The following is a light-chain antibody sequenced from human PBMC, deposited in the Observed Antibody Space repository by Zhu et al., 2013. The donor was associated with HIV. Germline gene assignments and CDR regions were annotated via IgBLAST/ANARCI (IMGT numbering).Light chain of an antibody. CDR2: SAS. Sequence: EIVMTQSPATLSVSPGERATLSCGASQSVGRHLAWYQQKPGQAPRLLISSASIRAPGTPARFSASGSGTESTLTVSSLQSEDFAVYHCQQYDSWPYTFGQGTKLDIK. CDR3: QQYDSWPYT. V-gene: IGKV3-15*01. J-gene: IGKJ2*01. CDR1: QSVGRH.